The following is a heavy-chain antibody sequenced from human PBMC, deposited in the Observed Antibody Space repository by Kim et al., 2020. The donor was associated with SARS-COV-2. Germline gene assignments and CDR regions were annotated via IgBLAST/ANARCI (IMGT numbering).Heavy chain of an antibody. CDR2: ISSSSSTI. V-gene: IGHV3-48*02. D-gene: IGHD3-10*01. Sequence: GGSLRLSCAASGFTFSSYSMNWVRQAPGKGLEWVSYISSSSSTIYYADSVKGRFTISRDNAKNSLYLQMNSLRDEDTAVYYCARDLRVVILLWFGELSGAFDIWGQGTMVTVSS. J-gene: IGHJ3*02. CDR1: GFTFSSYS. CDR3: ARDLRVVILLWFGELSGAFDI.